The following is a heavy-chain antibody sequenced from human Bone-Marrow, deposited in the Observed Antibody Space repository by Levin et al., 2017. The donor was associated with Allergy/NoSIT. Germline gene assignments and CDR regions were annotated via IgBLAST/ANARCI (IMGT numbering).Heavy chain of an antibody. Sequence: SETLSLTCTVSGGSISSYYWSWIRQPPGKGLEWIGYIYYSGSTNYNPSLNSRVTISVDTSKNQFSLKLSSVTAADTAVYYCARAGWDYFDLWGRGTLVTVSS. CDR3: ARAGWDYFDL. J-gene: IGHJ2*01. V-gene: IGHV4-59*01. CDR1: GGSISSYY. CDR2: IYYSGST. D-gene: IGHD1-26*01.